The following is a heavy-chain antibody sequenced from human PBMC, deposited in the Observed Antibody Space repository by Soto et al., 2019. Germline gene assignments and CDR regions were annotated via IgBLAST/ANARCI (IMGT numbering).Heavy chain of an antibody. J-gene: IGHJ3*02. D-gene: IGHD1-7*01. V-gene: IGHV6-1*01. CDR1: GDSVSSNSAA. Sequence: SQTLSLTCAISGDSVSSNSAAWNWIRQSPSIGLEWLGRTYYRSKLYNDYAVSVKSRITINPDTSKNQFSLQLNSVTPEDSAVYYCARGFNWNYLGAFDIWGQGTMVTVSS. CDR3: ARGFNWNYLGAFDI. CDR2: TYYRSKLYN.